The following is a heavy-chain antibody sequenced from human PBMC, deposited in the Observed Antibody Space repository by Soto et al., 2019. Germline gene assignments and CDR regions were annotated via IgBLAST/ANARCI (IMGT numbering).Heavy chain of an antibody. CDR3: AKYKQGSDWFDP. J-gene: IGHJ5*02. CDR2: INPSGGST. V-gene: IGHV1-46*01. Sequence: ASVKVSCKASGYTFTSYYMHWVRQAPGQGLEWMGIINPSGGSTSYAQRFQGRVTMTRDTSTSTVYMELSSLRAEDTAVYYCAKYKQGSDWFDPWGQGTLVTVSS. D-gene: IGHD1-20*01. CDR1: GYTFTSYY.